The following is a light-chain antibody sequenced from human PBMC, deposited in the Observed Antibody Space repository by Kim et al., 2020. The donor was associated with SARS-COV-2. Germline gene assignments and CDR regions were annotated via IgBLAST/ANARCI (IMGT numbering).Light chain of an antibody. Sequence: SASVGDSVTITCRASQTIDIWLAWYQQKPGKAHQVLIYKASNLENGVPSRFIGSESRTEFTLTISSLQPDDSATYYCHQYSALWTFGQGTKVDIK. CDR3: HQYSALWT. CDR1: QTIDIW. J-gene: IGKJ1*01. V-gene: IGKV1-5*03. CDR2: KAS.